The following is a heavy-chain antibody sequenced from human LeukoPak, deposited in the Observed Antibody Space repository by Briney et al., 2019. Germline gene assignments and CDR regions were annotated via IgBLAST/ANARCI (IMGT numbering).Heavy chain of an antibody. CDR2: IYSGGST. CDR3: ARETAHYYDSSGRLD. J-gene: IGHJ4*02. D-gene: IGHD3-22*01. Sequence: GGSLRLSCAASGFTVSSNYMSWVRQAPGKGLEWVSVIYSGGSTYYADSVKGRFTISRDNSKNTLYLQMNSLRAEDTAVYYCARETAHYYDSSGRLDWGQGTLVTVSS. V-gene: IGHV3-53*01. CDR1: GFTVSSNY.